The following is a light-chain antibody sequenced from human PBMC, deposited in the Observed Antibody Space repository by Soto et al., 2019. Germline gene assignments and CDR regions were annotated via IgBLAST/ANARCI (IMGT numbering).Light chain of an antibody. CDR3: AAWDDSLNGYV. CDR1: SSNIGSNT. Sequence: ALTQPPSASGTPGQRVAITCSRSSSNIGSNTVNWYQQLPGTAPKLLIYSNNQRPSGVPDRFSGSKSGTSASLAISGLQSEDEADYYCAAWDDSLNGYVFGTGTKVTVL. J-gene: IGLJ1*01. CDR2: SNN. V-gene: IGLV1-44*01.